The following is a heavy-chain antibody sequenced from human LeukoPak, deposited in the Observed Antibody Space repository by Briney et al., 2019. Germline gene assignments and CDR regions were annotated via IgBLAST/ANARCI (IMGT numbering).Heavy chain of an antibody. CDR1: GGTFSSYA. Sequence: ASVKVSCKASGGTFSSYAISWVRQAPGQGLEWMGWISAYNGNTNYAQKLQGRVTMTTDTSTSTAYMELRSLRSDDTAVYYCARVVGHGDSRYYYYMDVWGKGTTVTVSS. CDR3: ARVVGHGDSRYYYYMDV. J-gene: IGHJ6*03. V-gene: IGHV1-18*01. CDR2: ISAYNGNT. D-gene: IGHD4-17*01.